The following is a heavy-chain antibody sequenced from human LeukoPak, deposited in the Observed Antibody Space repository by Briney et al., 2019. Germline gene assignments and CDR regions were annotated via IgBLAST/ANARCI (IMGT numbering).Heavy chain of an antibody. J-gene: IGHJ4*02. D-gene: IGHD2-15*01. CDR2: ISSSSSYI. CDR3: ASPYCSGDSCYSGY. V-gene: IGHV3-21*01. Sequence: PGGSLRLSCAASGFTFSSYSMNWVRQAPGKGLEWVSSISSSSSYIYYADSVKGRFTISRDNSKNTLYLQMNSLRAEDTAVYYCASPYCSGDSCYSGYWGQGTLVTVSS. CDR1: GFTFSSYS.